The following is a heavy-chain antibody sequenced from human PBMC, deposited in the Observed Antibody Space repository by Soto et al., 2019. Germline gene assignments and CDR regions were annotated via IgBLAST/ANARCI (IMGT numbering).Heavy chain of an antibody. CDR3: ARGGVYDFPYYYYMDV. J-gene: IGHJ6*03. CDR1: GGSFSGYY. CDR2: INHSGST. Sequence: SETLSLTCAVYGGSFSGYYWSWIRQPPGKGLEWIGEINHSGSTNYNPSLKSRVTISVDTSKNQFSLKLSSVTAADTAVYYCARGGVYDFPYYYYMDVWGKGTTVTV. D-gene: IGHD5-12*01. V-gene: IGHV4-34*01.